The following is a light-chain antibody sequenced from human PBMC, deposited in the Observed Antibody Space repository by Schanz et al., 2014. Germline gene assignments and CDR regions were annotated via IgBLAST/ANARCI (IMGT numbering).Light chain of an antibody. Sequence: QSALTQPASVSGSPGQSITISCTGTSSDVGSYNLVSWYQQHPGKAPKLMIYEGSKRPSGVSNRFSGSKSGNMASLTISGLQAEDEADYYCCSYAGSSTLAFGGGTKLTVL. J-gene: IGLJ2*01. CDR2: EGS. V-gene: IGLV2-23*01. CDR3: CSYAGSSTLA. CDR1: SSDVGSYNL.